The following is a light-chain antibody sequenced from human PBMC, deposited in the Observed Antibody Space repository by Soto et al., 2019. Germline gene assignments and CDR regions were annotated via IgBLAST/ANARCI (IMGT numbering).Light chain of an antibody. CDR2: EVN. CDR1: SSDVGGYNY. CDR3: KSYTTSSTLV. J-gene: IGLJ2*01. Sequence: QSALTQPPSASGSPGQSVAISCTGTSSDVGGYNYVSWYQQHPGKAPKLMIYEVNKRPSGVSNRFSGSKSGNTASLTISGLQADDEADYYCKSYTTSSTLVFGGGTKLTVL. V-gene: IGLV2-14*01.